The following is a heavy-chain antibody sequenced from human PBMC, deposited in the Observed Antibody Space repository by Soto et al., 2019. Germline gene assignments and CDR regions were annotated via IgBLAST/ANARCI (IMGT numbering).Heavy chain of an antibody. CDR3: ARVNGYGDYIHSQYYCDS. V-gene: IGHV4-31*03. CDR1: GGSISSGGHY. CDR2: IYYSGST. J-gene: IGHJ4*02. Sequence: QLQLQESGPGLVKPSQTLSLTCTVSGGSISSGGHYWSWIRQHPGKGLECIGYIYYSGSTYYNPSLMSRVTISVDTSKNLFSLNLSSVTAADTAVYYCARVNGYGDYIHSQYYCDSWGQGTLVTVSS. D-gene: IGHD4-17*01.